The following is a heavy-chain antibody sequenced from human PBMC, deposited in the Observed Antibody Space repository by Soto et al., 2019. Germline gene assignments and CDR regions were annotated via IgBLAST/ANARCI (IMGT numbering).Heavy chain of an antibody. V-gene: IGHV4-61*01. CDR2: IYYSGST. D-gene: IGHD1-26*01. Sequence: QVQLQESGPGLVKPSETLSLTCTVSGGSVSSGSYYWSWIRQPPGKGLEWIGYIYYSGSTNYNPSIKSRVTISVDTSKNQFSLKLSSVTAADTAVYYCARGDIVGATYNWFDPWGQGTLVTVSS. CDR1: GGSVSSGSYY. CDR3: ARGDIVGATYNWFDP. J-gene: IGHJ5*02.